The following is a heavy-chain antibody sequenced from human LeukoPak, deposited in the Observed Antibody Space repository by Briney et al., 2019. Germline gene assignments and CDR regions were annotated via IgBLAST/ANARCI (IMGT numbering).Heavy chain of an antibody. CDR3: ARRAGDYSHPYDY. V-gene: IGHV3-53*01. CDR2: IYSGGNT. CDR1: GFTVSSNS. J-gene: IGHJ4*02. D-gene: IGHD3-22*01. Sequence: GGSLRLSCTVSGFTVSSNSMSWVRQAPGKGLEWVSFIYSGGNTHNSDSVKGRFTISRDNSKNTLYLQMISLRAEDTAVYYCARRAGDYSHPYDYWGQGTLVTVSS.